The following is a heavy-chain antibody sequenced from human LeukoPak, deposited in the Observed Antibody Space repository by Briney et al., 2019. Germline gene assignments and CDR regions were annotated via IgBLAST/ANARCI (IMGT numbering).Heavy chain of an antibody. CDR1: GYTFTSYD. CDR2: MNPNSGNT. Sequence: GASVKVSCKASGYTFTSYDINWVRQATGQGLEWMGWMNPNSGNTGYAQKFQGRVTMTRNTSISTAYMELSSLRSEDTAVYYCAREGMLRYSSGWYSGIPVVWFDPWGQGTLVTVSS. V-gene: IGHV1-8*01. D-gene: IGHD6-19*01. J-gene: IGHJ5*02. CDR3: AREGMLRYSSGWYSGIPVVWFDP.